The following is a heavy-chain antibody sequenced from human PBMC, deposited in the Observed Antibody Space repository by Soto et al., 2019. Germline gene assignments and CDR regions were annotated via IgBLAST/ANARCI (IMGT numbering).Heavy chain of an antibody. Sequence: QVQLQESGPGLVKPAQTLPLTCTVSGGSISSSTYYWSWIRQHPGKGLEWIGYVYHTGSTYYNPSLKSRLTISVDTSKNQVSLKLSSVTAADTAVYYCARDRGGYYFDSWGQGTLVTVSS. CDR1: GGSISSSTYY. J-gene: IGHJ4*02. D-gene: IGHD3-10*01. V-gene: IGHV4-31*03. CDR3: ARDRGGYYFDS. CDR2: VYHTGST.